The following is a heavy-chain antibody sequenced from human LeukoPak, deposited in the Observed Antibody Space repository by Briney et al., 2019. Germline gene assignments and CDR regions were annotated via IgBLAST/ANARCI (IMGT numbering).Heavy chain of an antibody. J-gene: IGHJ3*02. D-gene: IGHD2-15*01. CDR1: GFTISSYS. Sequence: GGSLRLSCAASGFTISSYSMNWVRQAPGKGLEWVSSISSSSSYIYYADSVKGRFTISRDNAKNSLYLQMNSLRAEDTAVYYCARVGCSGGSCYHDAFDIWGQGTMVTVSS. V-gene: IGHV3-21*01. CDR2: ISSSSSYI. CDR3: ARVGCSGGSCYHDAFDI.